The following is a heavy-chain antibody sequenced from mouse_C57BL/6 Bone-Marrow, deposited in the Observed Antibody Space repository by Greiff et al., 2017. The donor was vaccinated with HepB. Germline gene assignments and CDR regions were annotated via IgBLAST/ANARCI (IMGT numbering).Heavy chain of an antibody. D-gene: IGHD2-1*01. Sequence: EVNVVESGGGLVQSGRSLRLSCATSGFTFSDFYMEWVHQAPGKGLEWIAASRNKANDYTTEYSASVKGRFIVSRDTSQSILYLQMNALRAEDTAIYYCARDDYGNYGNFDVWGTGTTVTVSS. CDR2: SRNKANDYTT. CDR1: GFTFSDFY. CDR3: ARDDYGNYGNFDV. V-gene: IGHV7-1*01. J-gene: IGHJ1*03.